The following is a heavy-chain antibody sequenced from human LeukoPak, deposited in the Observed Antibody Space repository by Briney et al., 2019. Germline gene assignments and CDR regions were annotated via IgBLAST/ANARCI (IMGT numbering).Heavy chain of an antibody. Sequence: SETLSLTCTFSGDSIRSYYWSWIRQPPGKGLEWLGYIYYSGTTNYNPSLKSRLTMSLDTSKRHLSLRLTSVSAADTAVYYCARHLRSFPDYWGQGTLVTVSS. D-gene: IGHD3-3*02. CDR3: ARHLRSFPDY. CDR1: GDSIRSYY. CDR2: IYYSGTT. J-gene: IGHJ4*02. V-gene: IGHV4-59*08.